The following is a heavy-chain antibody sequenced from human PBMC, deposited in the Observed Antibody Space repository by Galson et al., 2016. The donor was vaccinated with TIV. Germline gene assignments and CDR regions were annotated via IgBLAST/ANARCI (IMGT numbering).Heavy chain of an antibody. D-gene: IGHD2-21*01. CDR3: VRERRHCGNECFLRYYFGMDV. Sequence: SLRLSCAASGFTVSGNYVIWVRQAPGKGLVWVSRINTDGSTTNYADSVKGRFTISRDTSRNIVYLHMDRLRVEDTAVYYCVRERRHCGNECFLRYYFGMDVWGQGTTVTVSS. J-gene: IGHJ6*02. V-gene: IGHV3-74*01. CDR1: GFTVSGNY. CDR2: INTDGSTT.